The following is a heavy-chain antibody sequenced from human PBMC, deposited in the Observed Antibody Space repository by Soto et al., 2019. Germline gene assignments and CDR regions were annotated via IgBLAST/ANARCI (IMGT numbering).Heavy chain of an antibody. J-gene: IGHJ5*02. Sequence: GGSLRLSCAASGFTFSSYGMHCVRQAPGKGLEWVSALTGTSSNIYYADSVKGRFTISRDNSKNIVYLQMNSLRAEDTAVYYCARGAAAAGTDWFDAWGQGTPVTVSS. CDR2: LTGTSSNI. D-gene: IGHD6-13*01. CDR1: GFTFSSYG. CDR3: ARGAAAAGTDWFDA. V-gene: IGHV3-23*01.